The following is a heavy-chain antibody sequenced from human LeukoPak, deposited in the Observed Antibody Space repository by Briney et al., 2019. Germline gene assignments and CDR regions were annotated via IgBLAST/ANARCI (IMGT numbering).Heavy chain of an antibody. J-gene: IGHJ6*02. CDR1: GYTFTSYY. CDR3: ARYYYDSSEGYYYYGMDV. D-gene: IGHD3-22*01. CDR2: INPSGGST. Sequence: ASVKVCCKASGYTFTSYYMHWVRQAPGQGLEWMGIINPSGGSTSYAQKFQGRVTMTRDTSTSTVYMELSSLRSEDTAVYYCARYYYDSSEGYYYYGMDVWGQGTTVTVSS. V-gene: IGHV1-46*01.